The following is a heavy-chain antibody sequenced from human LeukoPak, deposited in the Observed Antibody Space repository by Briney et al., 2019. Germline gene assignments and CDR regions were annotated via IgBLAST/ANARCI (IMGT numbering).Heavy chain of an antibody. CDR1: GFTFSSYA. J-gene: IGHJ3*02. V-gene: IGHV3-23*01. CDR3: ARSMWSRAYDFWSGPQPDAFDI. D-gene: IGHD3-3*01. Sequence: QPGGSLRLSCAASGFTFSSYAMSWVRQAPGKGLEWVSAISGSGGSTYYADSVKGRFTISRDNSKNTLYLQMNSLRAEDTAVYHCARSMWSRAYDFWSGPQPDAFDIWGQGTMVTVSS. CDR2: ISGSGGST.